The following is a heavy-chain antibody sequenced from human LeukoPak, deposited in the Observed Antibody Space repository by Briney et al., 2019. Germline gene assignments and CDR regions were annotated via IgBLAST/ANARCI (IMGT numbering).Heavy chain of an antibody. Sequence: PGGSLRLSCAASGFTFSSYAMHWVRQAPGKGLEWVAVISYDGSNKYYADSVKGRFTISRDNSKNTLYLQMNSLRAEDTAVYYCAGSSNPLPSDYWGQGTLVTVSS. CDR1: GFTFSSYA. CDR3: AGSSNPLPSDY. D-gene: IGHD2-2*01. J-gene: IGHJ4*02. V-gene: IGHV3-30*04. CDR2: ISYDGSNK.